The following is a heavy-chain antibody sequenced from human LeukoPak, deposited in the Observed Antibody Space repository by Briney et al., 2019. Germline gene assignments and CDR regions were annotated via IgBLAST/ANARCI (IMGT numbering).Heavy chain of an antibody. Sequence: GGSLRLSCAASGFPFNTYEMDWVRQAPGKGLEWIAYISSGGGTIYYADSVRGRFTISRDNPRNSLYLHMNSLGAEDTAVYYCAKEITPHSRGFDAFDIWGQGTMVTVSS. CDR2: ISSGGGTI. J-gene: IGHJ3*02. CDR3: AKEITPHSRGFDAFDI. D-gene: IGHD3-22*01. V-gene: IGHV3-48*03. CDR1: GFPFNTYE.